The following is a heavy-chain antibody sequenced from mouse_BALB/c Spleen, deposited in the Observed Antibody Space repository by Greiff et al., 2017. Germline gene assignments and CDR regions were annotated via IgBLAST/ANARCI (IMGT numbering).Heavy chain of an antibody. CDR3: AREVRYAMDY. CDR1: GYSITSDYA. J-gene: IGHJ4*01. CDR2: ISYSGST. V-gene: IGHV3-2*02. D-gene: IGHD2-14*01. Sequence: VQLQQSGPGLVKPSQSLSLTCTVTGYSITSDYAWNWIRQFPGNKLEWMGYISYSGSTSYNPSLKSRISITRDTSKNQFFLQLNSVTTEDTATYYCAREVRYAMDYWGQGTSVTVSS.